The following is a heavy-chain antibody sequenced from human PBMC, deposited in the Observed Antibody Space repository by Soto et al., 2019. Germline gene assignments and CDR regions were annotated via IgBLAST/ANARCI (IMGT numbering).Heavy chain of an antibody. V-gene: IGHV3-30*18. CDR3: AKDERQLWFGDLDY. J-gene: IGHJ4*02. CDR1: GFTFSSYG. CDR2: ISYDGSNK. D-gene: IGHD3-10*01. Sequence: VGSLRLSCAASGFTFSSYGMHWVRQAPGKGLEWVAVISYDGSNKYYADSVKGRFTISRDNSKNTLYLQMNSLRAEDTAVYYCAKDERQLWFGDLDYCGQRTLVTVSS.